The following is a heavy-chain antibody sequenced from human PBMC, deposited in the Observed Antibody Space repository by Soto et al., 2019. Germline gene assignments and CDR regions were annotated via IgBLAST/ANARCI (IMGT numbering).Heavy chain of an antibody. Sequence: QVQLRESGPGLEKPSQTLSLTCTVSGVSINSGGYYWNWIRQHPGKGLEWIGYMYYSGSTYYNPFLRSRVIISADTSENHFSLKLSSVTAADTAVYFCARGYRQSGYSSSWVFDYWGQGPLVNVSS. CDR3: ARGYRQSGYSSSWVFDY. CDR1: GVSINSGGYY. CDR2: MYYSGST. D-gene: IGHD6-13*01. V-gene: IGHV4-31*03. J-gene: IGHJ4*02.